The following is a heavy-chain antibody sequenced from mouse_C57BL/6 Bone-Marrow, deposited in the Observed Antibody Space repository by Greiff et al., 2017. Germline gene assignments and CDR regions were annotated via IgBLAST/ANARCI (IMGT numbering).Heavy chain of an antibody. J-gene: IGHJ3*01. CDR3: ARSPSDSSGYVGFAY. CDR1: GYTFTSYW. Sequence: QVQLQQPGAELVRPGSSVKLSCKASGYTFTSYWMHWVKQRPIQGLEWIGNIDPSDSETHYNQKFKDKATLTVDKSSSTAYMQLSSLTSEDSAVYYCARSPSDSSGYVGFAYWGQGTLVTVSA. CDR2: IDPSDSET. V-gene: IGHV1-52*01. D-gene: IGHD3-2*02.